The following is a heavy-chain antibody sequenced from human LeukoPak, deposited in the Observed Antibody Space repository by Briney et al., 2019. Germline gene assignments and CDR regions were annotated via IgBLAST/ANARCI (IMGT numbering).Heavy chain of an antibody. CDR3: ARGSRGYYYDFDY. D-gene: IGHD3-22*01. CDR2: IIPIFGTA. Sequence: ASVKVSCKASGGTFSSYAISWVRQAPGQGLEWMGGIIPIFGTANYAQKFQGRVTITADKSTSTAYMELSSLRSEDTAVYYCARGSRGYYYDFDYWGQGTLVTVSS. J-gene: IGHJ4*02. CDR1: GGTFSSYA. V-gene: IGHV1-69*06.